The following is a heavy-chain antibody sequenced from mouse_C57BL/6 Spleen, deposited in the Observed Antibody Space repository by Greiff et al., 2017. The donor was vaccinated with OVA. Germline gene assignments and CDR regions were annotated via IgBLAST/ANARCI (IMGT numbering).Heavy chain of an antibody. D-gene: IGHD1-1*01. CDR3: ARSRGSSPLDY. CDR2: IDPSDSYT. Sequence: QVQLQQPGAELVKPGASVKLSCKASGYTFTSYWMQWVKQRPGQGLAWIGEIDPSDSYTNYNPKFKGKATLTVDTSSSTAYMQLSSLTSEDAAVYYCARSRGSSPLDYWGQGTTLTVSS. V-gene: IGHV1-50*01. J-gene: IGHJ2*01. CDR1: GYTFTSYW.